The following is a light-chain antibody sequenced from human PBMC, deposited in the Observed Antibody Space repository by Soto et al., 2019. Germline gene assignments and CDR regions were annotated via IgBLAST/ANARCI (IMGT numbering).Light chain of an antibody. J-gene: IGLJ3*02. CDR3: PSYDSSLSGWV. CDR2: GNS. V-gene: IGLV1-40*01. CDR1: NSNIGAGYD. Sequence: QYVRTQPPSVAGAPGQRVTISCTGYNSNIGAGYDVHWYQQLPVTAPKLRIYGNSNRPSGVPDRFSASKSGTSASLAIPGLQSEDGADYYCPSYDSSLSGWVFGGGPKLTVL.